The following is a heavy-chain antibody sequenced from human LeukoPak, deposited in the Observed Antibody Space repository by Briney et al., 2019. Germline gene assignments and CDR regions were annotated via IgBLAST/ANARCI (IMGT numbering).Heavy chain of an antibody. CDR1: GFTFSSYA. CDR2: ISGSGGST. D-gene: IGHD6-19*01. J-gene: IGHJ4*02. Sequence: PGGSLRLSCAASGFTFSSYALSWVRQAPGKGLEWVSAISGSGGSTYYADSVKGRFTISRDNSKNTLYLQMNSLRAEDTAVYYCAKCPYSSGWHHFDYWGQGTLVTVSS. CDR3: AKCPYSSGWHHFDY. V-gene: IGHV3-23*01.